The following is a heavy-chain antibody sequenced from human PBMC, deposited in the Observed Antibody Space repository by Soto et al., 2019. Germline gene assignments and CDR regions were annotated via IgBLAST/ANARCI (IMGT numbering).Heavy chain of an antibody. J-gene: IGHJ4*02. CDR1: GFTFSNYW. Sequence: EVQLVESGGGLVQPGGSLRLSCAASGFTFSNYWMHWVRQAPGKGLVWASRINSDGSSTSYADSVKGRFTISRDNAKNTLSLQMNSLRADDTAVYYCARGGVGRYCSSSSCYTWVFDYWGQGTLVTVSS. D-gene: IGHD2-2*02. CDR2: INSDGSST. V-gene: IGHV3-74*01. CDR3: ARGGVGRYCSSSSCYTWVFDY.